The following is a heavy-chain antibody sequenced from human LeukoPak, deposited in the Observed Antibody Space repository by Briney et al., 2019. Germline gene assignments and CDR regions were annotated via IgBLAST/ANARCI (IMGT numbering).Heavy chain of an antibody. Sequence: GGSLRLSCEASGFTFSHYEMIWVRQAPGEGLEWISFINTSGSKTYYVDSVKGRFTISRDNSKNTLYLQMNSLRAEDTAVYYCAKDQGADYYDSSGYSDYWGQGTLVTVSS. V-gene: IGHV3-48*03. CDR3: AKDQGADYYDSSGYSDY. D-gene: IGHD3-22*01. CDR1: GFTFSHYE. CDR2: INTSGSKT. J-gene: IGHJ4*02.